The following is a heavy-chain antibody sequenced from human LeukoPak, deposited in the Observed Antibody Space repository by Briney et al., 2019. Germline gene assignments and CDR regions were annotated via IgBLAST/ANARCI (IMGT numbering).Heavy chain of an antibody. CDR3: ARATEYYYDS. D-gene: IGHD1-1*01. CDR2: IWYDGSNK. Sequence: GGSLRLSCAASGFTFRSYGMHWVRQAPGKGLEWVAVIWYDGSNKYYADSVKGRFTISRDNSKNTLYLQMNSLRAEDTAVCYCARATEYYYDSWGQGTLVAVSS. V-gene: IGHV3-33*01. J-gene: IGHJ4*02. CDR1: GFTFRSYG.